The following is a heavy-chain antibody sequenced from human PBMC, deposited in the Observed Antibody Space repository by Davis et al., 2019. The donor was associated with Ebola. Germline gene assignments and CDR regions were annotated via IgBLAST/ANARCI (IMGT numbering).Heavy chain of an antibody. CDR2: ISSSSSTI. V-gene: IGHV3-48*02. Sequence: GESLKISCVGSGFTFGSYHMHWVRQAPGKGLEWVSYISSSSSTIYYADSVKGRFTISRDNAKNSLYLQMNSLRDEDTAVYYCARGLVTIWGQGTLVTVSS. D-gene: IGHD3-3*01. J-gene: IGHJ4*02. CDR1: GFTFGSYH. CDR3: ARGLVTI.